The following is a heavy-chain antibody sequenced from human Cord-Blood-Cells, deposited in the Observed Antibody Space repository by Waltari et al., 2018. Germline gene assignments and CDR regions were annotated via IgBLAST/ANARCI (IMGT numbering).Heavy chain of an antibody. CDR1: GGSFSGYY. D-gene: IGHD2-15*01. Sequence: QVQLQQWGAGLLKPSETLSLPCAVDGGSFSGYYWSWIRQPPGMGLEWIGEINHSGSTNDNPSPKSRVTISVEMTKNQFSLKLSSVTAVDTAVYYCARGHSYCSGGSCYYYYYGMDVWGQGTTVTVSS. CDR2: INHSGST. J-gene: IGHJ6*02. CDR3: ARGHSYCSGGSCYYYYYGMDV. V-gene: IGHV4-34*01.